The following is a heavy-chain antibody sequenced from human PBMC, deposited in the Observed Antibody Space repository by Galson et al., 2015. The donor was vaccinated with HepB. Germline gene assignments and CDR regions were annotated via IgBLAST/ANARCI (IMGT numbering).Heavy chain of an antibody. V-gene: IGHV1-18*01. CDR2: ISAYNGNT. CDR1: GYTFSSYG. Sequence: SVKVSCKASGYTFSSYGISWVRQAPGQGLEWMGWISAYNGNTNYAQKLQGRVTMTTDTSTSTAYMELRSLRSDDTAVYYCARAAIAITGTRYFLHWGQGTLVTVSS. CDR3: ARAAIAITGTRYFLH. D-gene: IGHD1-7*01. J-gene: IGHJ1*01.